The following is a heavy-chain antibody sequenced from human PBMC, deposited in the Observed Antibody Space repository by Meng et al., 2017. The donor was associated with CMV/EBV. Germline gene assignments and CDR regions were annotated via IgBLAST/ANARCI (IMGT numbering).Heavy chain of an antibody. D-gene: IGHD3-3*01. CDR3: AREITPRYDFWSGYLSDWFDP. CDR2: IYSGGST. J-gene: IGHJ5*02. CDR1: GFTVSSNY. V-gene: IGHV3-53*05. Sequence: GESLKISCAASGFTVSSNYMSWVRQAPGKGLEWVSVIYSGGSTYYADSVKGRFTISRDNSKNTLYLQMNSLRAEDTAVYYCAREITPRYDFWSGYLSDWFDPWGQGTLVTVSS.